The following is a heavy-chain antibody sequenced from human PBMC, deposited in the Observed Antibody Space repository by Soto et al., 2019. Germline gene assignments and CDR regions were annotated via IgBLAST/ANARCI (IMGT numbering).Heavy chain of an antibody. J-gene: IGHJ4*02. CDR2: VKQDGSVT. D-gene: IGHD4-17*01. Sequence: GGSLRLSCVASGFTFTSYWMSWVRQAPGKGLEWVANVKQDGSVTYYVDSVRGRFTISRDNAKNSVYLQMSSLTAEDTAVYYCASQRDLGDYDYWGQGILVTVSS. CDR3: ASQRDLGDYDY. CDR1: GFTFTSYW. V-gene: IGHV3-7*01.